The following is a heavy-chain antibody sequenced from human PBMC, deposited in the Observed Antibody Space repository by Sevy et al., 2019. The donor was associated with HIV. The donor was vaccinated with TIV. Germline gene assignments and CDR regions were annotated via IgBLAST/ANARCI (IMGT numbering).Heavy chain of an antibody. D-gene: IGHD3-22*01. CDR2: FRGGGGSK. Sequence: GGPLSLSCAASGFTFSSIALTWVRQAPGKGLEWVSAFRGGGGSKYYAYSVKARLTISRGNSKNTLYLQMNSLRAEDTAVYYCATRPTMIVVVIPAWGQGTLVTVSS. V-gene: IGHV3-23*01. CDR3: ATRPTMIVVVIPA. CDR1: GFTFSSIA. J-gene: IGHJ5*02.